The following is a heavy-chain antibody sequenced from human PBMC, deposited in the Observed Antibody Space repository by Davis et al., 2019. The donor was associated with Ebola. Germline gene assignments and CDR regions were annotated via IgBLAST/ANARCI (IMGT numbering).Heavy chain of an antibody. CDR3: ARITVGPEMKYYDFWSGQLHDAFDL. CDR1: EFTFNKYA. Sequence: GESLKISCAASEFTFNKYAMHWVRQAPGKGLEWVAIISSDGSTDYYADSVKGRFTISRDNSKDTLYLQMNSLRAEDTAVYYCARITVGPEMKYYDFWSGQLHDAFDLWGQGTMVTVSS. J-gene: IGHJ3*01. D-gene: IGHD3-3*01. CDR2: ISSDGSTD. V-gene: IGHV3-30-3*01.